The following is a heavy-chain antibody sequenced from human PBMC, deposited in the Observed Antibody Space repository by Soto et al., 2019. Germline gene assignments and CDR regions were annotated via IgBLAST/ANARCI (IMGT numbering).Heavy chain of an antibody. CDR3: ARGGPGLAGGITGTTTL. J-gene: IGHJ4*02. CDR2: IYSGGST. CDR1: GFTVSSNY. V-gene: IGHV3-53*01. D-gene: IGHD1-7*01. Sequence: GGSLRLSCAASGFTVSSNYMSWVRQAPGKGLEWVSVIYSGGSTYYADSVKGRFTISRDNSKNTLYLQMNSLRAEDTAVYYCARGGPGLAGGITGTTTLWGQGTLVTVSS.